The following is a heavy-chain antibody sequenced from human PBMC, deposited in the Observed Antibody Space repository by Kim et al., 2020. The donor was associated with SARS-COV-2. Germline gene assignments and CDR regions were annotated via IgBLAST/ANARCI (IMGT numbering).Heavy chain of an antibody. CDR3: ARTTVTHRERAVDI. Sequence: NPSLKSRVTISVDTSKNQFSLKLSSVTAADTAVYYCARTTVTHRERAVDIWGQGTMVTVSS. J-gene: IGHJ3*02. V-gene: IGHV4-31*02. D-gene: IGHD4-17*01.